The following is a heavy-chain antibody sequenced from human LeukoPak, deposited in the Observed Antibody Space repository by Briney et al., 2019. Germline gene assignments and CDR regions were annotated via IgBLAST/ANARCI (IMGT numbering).Heavy chain of an antibody. CDR1: GGSISSGGYY. CDR3: ARTAGYSGYVLYANVYYFDY. J-gene: IGHJ4*02. D-gene: IGHD5-12*01. V-gene: IGHV4-31*03. Sequence: PSQTLSLTCTVSGGSISSGGYYWSWIRQHPGKGLEWIVYIYYSGSTYYNPSLKSRVTISVDTSKNQFSLKLSSVTAADTAVYYCARTAGYSGYVLYANVYYFDYWGQGTLVTVSS. CDR2: IYYSGST.